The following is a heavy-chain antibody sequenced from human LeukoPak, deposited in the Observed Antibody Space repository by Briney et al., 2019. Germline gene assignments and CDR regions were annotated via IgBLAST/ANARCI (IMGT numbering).Heavy chain of an antibody. V-gene: IGHV1-69*13. CDR3: ARDHGSGSYYGVYWFDP. J-gene: IGHJ5*02. CDR1: GGTFSSYA. CDR2: IIPIFGTA. Sequence: ASVKVSCKASGGTFSSYAISWVRQAPGQGLEWVGGIIPIFGTANYAQKFQGRVTITADESTSTAYMELSSLRSEDTAVYYCARDHGSGSYYGVYWFDPWGQGTLVTVSS. D-gene: IGHD3-10*01.